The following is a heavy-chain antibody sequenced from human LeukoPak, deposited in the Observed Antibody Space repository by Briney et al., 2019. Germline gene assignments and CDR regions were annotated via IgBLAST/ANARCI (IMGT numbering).Heavy chain of an antibody. V-gene: IGHV4-34*01. D-gene: IGHD6-19*01. CDR1: GGSFSGYY. CDR3: ASSSGWINWFDP. J-gene: IGHJ5*02. Sequence: ASETLSLTCAVYGGSFSGYYWRWIRQPPGKGLEWIGEINHSGSTNYNPSLKSRVTISVDTSKNQFSLKLSSVTAADTAVYYCASSSGWINWFDPWGQGTLVTVSS. CDR2: INHSGST.